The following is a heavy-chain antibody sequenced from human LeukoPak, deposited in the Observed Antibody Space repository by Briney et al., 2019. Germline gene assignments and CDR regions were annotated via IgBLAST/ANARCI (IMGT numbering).Heavy chain of an antibody. CDR2: ISGSGGST. V-gene: IGHV3-23*01. J-gene: IGHJ6*03. CDR1: GFTFSSYA. CDR3: ARVLSGRGSLYDYYYYMDV. D-gene: IGHD3-10*01. Sequence: GGSLRLSCAASGFTFSSYAMSWVRQAPGKGLEWVSAISGSGGSTYYADSVKGRFTISRDNSKNTLYLQMNSLRAEDTAVYYCARVLSGRGSLYDYYYYMDVWGKGTTVTISS.